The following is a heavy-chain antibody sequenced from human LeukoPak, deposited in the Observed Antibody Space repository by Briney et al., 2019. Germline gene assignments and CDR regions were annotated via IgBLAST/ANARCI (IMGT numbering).Heavy chain of an antibody. CDR2: ISYDGSNK. CDR1: GFTFSSYA. CDR3: ARENNDYGDLNNFDY. Sequence: GRSLRLSCAASGFTFSSYARHWVRQAPGKGLEWVAVISYDGSNKYYADSVRGRFTISRDNSKNTLYLQMNSLRAEDTAVYYCARENNDYGDLNNFDYWGQGTLVTVSS. D-gene: IGHD4-17*01. J-gene: IGHJ4*02. V-gene: IGHV3-30-3*01.